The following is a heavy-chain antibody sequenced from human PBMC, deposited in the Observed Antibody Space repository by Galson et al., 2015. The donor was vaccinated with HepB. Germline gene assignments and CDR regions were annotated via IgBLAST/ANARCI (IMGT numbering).Heavy chain of an antibody. CDR3: ARQYSGYDLGWFDP. Sequence: SVKVSCKASGGTFSSYAISWVRQAPGQGLEWMGRIIPILGIANYAQKFQGRVTITADKSTSTAYMELSSLRSEDTAVYYCARQYSGYDLGWFDPWGQGTLVTVSS. CDR2: IIPILGIA. D-gene: IGHD5-12*01. J-gene: IGHJ5*02. CDR1: GGTFSSYA. V-gene: IGHV1-69*04.